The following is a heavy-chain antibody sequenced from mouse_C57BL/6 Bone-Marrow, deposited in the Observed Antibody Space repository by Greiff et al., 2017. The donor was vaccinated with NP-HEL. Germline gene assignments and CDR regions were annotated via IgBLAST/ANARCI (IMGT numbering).Heavy chain of an antibody. CDR1: GFSLTSYG. CDR2: IWRGGST. J-gene: IGHJ1*03. D-gene: IGHD1-1*01. V-gene: IGHV2-5*01. Sequence: VKLQESGPGLVQPSQSLSITCTVSGFSLTSYGVHWVRQSPGKGLEWLGVIWRGGSTDYNAAFMSRLSITKDNSKSQVFFKMNSLQADDTAIYYCAKKGPEYYGSSYGYFDVWGTGTTVTVSS. CDR3: AKKGPEYYGSSYGYFDV.